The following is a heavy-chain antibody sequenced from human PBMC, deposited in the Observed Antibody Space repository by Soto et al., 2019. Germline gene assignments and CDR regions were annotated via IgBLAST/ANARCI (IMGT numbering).Heavy chain of an antibody. V-gene: IGHV3-33*01. CDR2: IYFDGSNK. D-gene: IGHD3-16*02. CDR3: VRDLISFDY. CDR1: GFTFTRFG. Sequence: PGGSLRLSCVASGFTFTRFGMHWVRQAPGKGLEWVAVIYFDGSNKSYGDSVKGRSTISRDNSKNTVYLEMNSLRVEDTAIYYCVRDLISFDYWGQGTLVTVSS. J-gene: IGHJ4*02.